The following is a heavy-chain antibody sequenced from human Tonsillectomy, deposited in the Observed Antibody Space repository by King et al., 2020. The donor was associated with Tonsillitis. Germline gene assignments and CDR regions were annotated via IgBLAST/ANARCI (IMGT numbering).Heavy chain of an antibody. J-gene: IGHJ4*02. V-gene: IGHV4-39*01. CDR3: ATHNTTILYFDS. CDR1: GGSVSSILFY. CDR2: IYFVGIT. Sequence: QLQESGPGLVKPSETLSLSCTVSGGSVSSILFYWGWIRHPPGKGLEWIGSIYFVGITYYNPSLSSRVTISVDTSKSQFSLKLRSVTAADSAVYYCATHNTTILYFDSWGRGTLVTVSS. D-gene: IGHD1-14*01.